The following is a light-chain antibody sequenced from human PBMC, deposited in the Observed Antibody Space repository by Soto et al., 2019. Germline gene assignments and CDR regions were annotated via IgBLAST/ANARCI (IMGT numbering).Light chain of an antibody. CDR3: SSYTGSFNFYV. CDR1: SSNIGSNY. V-gene: IGLV1-47*01. CDR2: RNN. J-gene: IGLJ1*01. Sequence: QSVLTQPPSASGTPGQRVTISCSGSSSNIGSNYVYWYQQLPGTAPKLLIYRNNQRPSGVPDRFSGSKSGNTASLTVSGLQAEDEADYYCSSYTGSFNFYVFGTGTMLTVL.